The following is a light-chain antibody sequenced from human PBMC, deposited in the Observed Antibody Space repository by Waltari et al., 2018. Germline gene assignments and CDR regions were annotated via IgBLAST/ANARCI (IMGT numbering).Light chain of an antibody. CDR1: SSNIGSNT. V-gene: IGLV1-44*01. Sequence: QSVLTQPPSASGTPGQRVTISCSGSSSNIGSNTVHWYQQLPGTAPKRLIYSNNQRPSGVPDRFSGSKSGTSASLAISGLQSEDEADYYCAAWDDSLNGPYVVFGGGTKLTVL. CDR3: AAWDDSLNGPYVV. CDR2: SNN. J-gene: IGLJ2*01.